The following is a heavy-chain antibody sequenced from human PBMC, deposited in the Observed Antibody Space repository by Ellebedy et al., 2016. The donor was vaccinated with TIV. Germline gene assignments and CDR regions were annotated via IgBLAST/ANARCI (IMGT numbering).Heavy chain of an antibody. CDR2: FGVSGDTT. D-gene: IGHD3-9*01. CDR3: ARQFDQPAR. Sequence: PGGSLRLSCAASGFIFSGSAMHWVRQAPGKGLEWVSGFGVSGDTTYYADSVKGRFTISRDNAKNTLYLEMNSLRVDDTAVYYCARQFDQPARWGQGTLVTVSS. V-gene: IGHV3-23*01. J-gene: IGHJ4*02. CDR1: GFIFSGSA.